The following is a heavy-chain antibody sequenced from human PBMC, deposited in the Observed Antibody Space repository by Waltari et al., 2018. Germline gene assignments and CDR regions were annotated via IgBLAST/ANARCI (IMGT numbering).Heavy chain of an antibody. CDR3: AKGSFEGGFDY. V-gene: IGHV6-1*01. D-gene: IGHD3-16*01. CDR1: GNSVPDDRAA. J-gene: IGHJ4*01. Sequence: QVQLKQSGPGLLRHSQTLSLTCAISGNSVPDDRAAWNWIRQSPSRGLEWLGRTYYRSNWYNDYALSVESRITINPDTSKNQFSLHLNYLTPEDTAVYFCAKGSFEGGFDYWGHGTLVIVSS. CDR2: TYYRSNWYN.